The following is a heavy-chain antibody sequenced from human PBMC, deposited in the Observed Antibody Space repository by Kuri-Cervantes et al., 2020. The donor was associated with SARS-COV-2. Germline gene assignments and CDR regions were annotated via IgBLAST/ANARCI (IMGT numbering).Heavy chain of an antibody. CDR2: MYYEGSRIT. CDR3: ARTRFLEWSYIQH. V-gene: IGHV4-39*07. Sequence: SETLSLTCSVSGFSISSGTYYWGWIRQLPGEGLEWIGSMYYEGSRITHYNPSLKSRVTISVDTSKNQFSLKLSSVTAADTAVYYCARTRFLEWSYIQHWGQGTLVTVSS. J-gene: IGHJ1*01. D-gene: IGHD3-3*01. CDR1: GFSISSGTYY.